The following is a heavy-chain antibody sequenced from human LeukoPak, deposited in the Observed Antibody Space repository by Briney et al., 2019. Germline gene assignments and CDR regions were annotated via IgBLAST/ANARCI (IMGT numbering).Heavy chain of an antibody. CDR3: ASLVGAGGFDY. J-gene: IGHJ4*02. CDR2: IIPILGIA. V-gene: IGHV1-69*04. D-gene: IGHD1-26*01. CDR1: GGTFSSYA. Sequence: GASVTASCKASGGTFSSYAISWVRQAPGQGLEWMGRIIPILGIANYAQKFQGRVTITADKSTSTAYMELSSLRSEDTAVYYCASLVGAGGFDYWGQGTLVTVSS.